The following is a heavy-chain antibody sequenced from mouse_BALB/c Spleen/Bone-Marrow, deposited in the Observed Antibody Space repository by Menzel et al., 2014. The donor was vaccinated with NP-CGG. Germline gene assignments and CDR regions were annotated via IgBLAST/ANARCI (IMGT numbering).Heavy chain of an antibody. J-gene: IGHJ2*01. Sequence: EVQLQQSGAELVKPGASVKLSCTGSGFNIKDTFMHWVKQRPEQGLEWIGRIDPANGNTKYDPKFQGKATITADTSSNTAYLHLTSLTSEDTAVYYCTRGEDYWGQGTTRAVSS. CDR3: TRGEDY. V-gene: IGHV14-3*02. CDR2: IDPANGNT. CDR1: GFNIKDTF.